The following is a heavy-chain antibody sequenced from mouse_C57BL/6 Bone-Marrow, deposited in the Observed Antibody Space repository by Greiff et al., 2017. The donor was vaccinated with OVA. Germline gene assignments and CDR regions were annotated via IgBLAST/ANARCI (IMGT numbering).Heavy chain of an antibody. Sequence: VQLKQSGPELVKPGASVKISCKASGFSFTGYYMTWVKQSPEKSLEWIGKINPSTGGTTYNQKFKGKATLTVDKSSSTAYLQNNSLTSEDSAVYYCASGSAYSYGSSYVRFAYWGQGTLVTVSA. CDR3: ASGSAYSYGSSYVRFAY. J-gene: IGHJ3*01. D-gene: IGHD1-1*01. CDR1: GFSFTGYY. CDR2: INPSTGGT. V-gene: IGHV1-42*01.